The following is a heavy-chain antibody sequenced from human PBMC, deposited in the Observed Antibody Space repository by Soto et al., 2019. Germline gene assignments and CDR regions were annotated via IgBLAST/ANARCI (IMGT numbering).Heavy chain of an antibody. D-gene: IGHD3-10*01. V-gene: IGHV3-23*01. Sequence: EVQLLESGGGLVQPGGSLRLSCAASGFTFSSYAMSWVRQAPGKGLEWVAAISGSVGSTYYADPVKGRFIISKYNSKYTLYLQMNSLRAEDTAVYYCAKGGELLWFGETGSNLFDPWGQGTLVTVSS. J-gene: IGHJ5*02. CDR2: ISGSVGST. CDR3: AKGGELLWFGETGSNLFDP. CDR1: GFTFSSYA.